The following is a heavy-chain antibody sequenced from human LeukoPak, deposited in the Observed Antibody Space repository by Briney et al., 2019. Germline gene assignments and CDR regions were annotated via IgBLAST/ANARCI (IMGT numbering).Heavy chain of an antibody. D-gene: IGHD3-10*01. CDR3: ARDLGSGSYYIHDGMDV. V-gene: IGHV3-9*01. Sequence: PGGSLRLSCAASGFTFSSYAMSWVRQAPGKGLEWVSGISWNSGSIGYADSVKGRFTISRDNARNSLHLQMNSLRAEDTALYYCARDLGSGSYYIHDGMDVWGQGTTVTVSS. J-gene: IGHJ6*02. CDR1: GFTFSSYA. CDR2: ISWNSGSI.